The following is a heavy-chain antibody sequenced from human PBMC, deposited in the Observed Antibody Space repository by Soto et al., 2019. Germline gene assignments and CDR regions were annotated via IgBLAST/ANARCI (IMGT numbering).Heavy chain of an antibody. CDR1: GGSVGSSLYL. V-gene: IGHV4-39*01. CDR3: ARLRVVVAATIAEY. D-gene: IGHD2-15*01. Sequence: SETLSLTCSVSGGSVGSSLYLWGWIRQSPGMDLEWIANVFHTGSTYYNPSLKSRVTISVDTSKNQFSLRLSYVTAADTATYYCARLRVVVAATIAEYWGPGTLVTVSS. J-gene: IGHJ4*02. CDR2: VFHTGST.